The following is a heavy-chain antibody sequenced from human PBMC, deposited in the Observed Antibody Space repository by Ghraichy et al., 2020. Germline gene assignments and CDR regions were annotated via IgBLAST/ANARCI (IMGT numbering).Heavy chain of an antibody. CDR2: IYSGGST. CDR3: ARGGSYTDFWSGYSPFDY. CDR1: GFTVSSNF. V-gene: IGHV3-53*01. Sequence: LSLTCAASGFTVSSNFMSWVRQAPGKGLEWVSIIYSGGSTYYADSVKGRFTISRDSSKSTLYLQMNSLRAEDTAVYYCARGGSYTDFWSGYSPFDYWGQGTLVTVSS. J-gene: IGHJ4*02. D-gene: IGHD3-3*01.